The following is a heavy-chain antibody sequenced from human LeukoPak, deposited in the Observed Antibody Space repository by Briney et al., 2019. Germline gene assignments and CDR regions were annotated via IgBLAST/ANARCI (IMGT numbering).Heavy chain of an antibody. CDR3: ARGHYQLEV. V-gene: IGHV3-11*01. Sequence: GGSLRLSCAASGFTFSYFYMSWIRQAPGKGLEWVSYIRRSGSPIYYADSVQGRFTISRDNARNSLYLQMNSLRGEDTAVYYCARGHYQLEVWGQGTLVTVSS. CDR1: GFTFSYFY. CDR2: IRRSGSPI. D-gene: IGHD2-2*01. J-gene: IGHJ4*02.